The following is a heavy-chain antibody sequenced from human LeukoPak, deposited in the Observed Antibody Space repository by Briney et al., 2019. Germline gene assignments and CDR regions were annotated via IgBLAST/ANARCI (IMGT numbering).Heavy chain of an antibody. Sequence: SETLSLTCTVSGGSISSYYWSWIRQPPEKGLEWIGYIYYSRTTNYNPSLKSRVTMSVDTSKNQFSLKLSSVTAADTAVYYCARFSGTRTPPYWGRGTLATVSS. CDR1: GGSISSYY. J-gene: IGHJ4*02. CDR2: IYYSRTT. D-gene: IGHD1-26*01. V-gene: IGHV4-59*08. CDR3: ARFSGTRTPPY.